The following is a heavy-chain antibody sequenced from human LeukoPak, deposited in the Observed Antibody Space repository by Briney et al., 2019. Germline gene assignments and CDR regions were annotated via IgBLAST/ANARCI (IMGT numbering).Heavy chain of an antibody. J-gene: IGHJ4*02. V-gene: IGHV1-18*01. Sequence: GASVKVSCKASGYTFTSYGISWVRQAPGQGLEWMGWIRAYNGNTNYAQKLQGRVTMTTDTSTSTAYMELRSLRSDDTAVYYCARRGQGGSGWYSYYFDYWGQGTLVTVSS. D-gene: IGHD6-19*01. CDR2: IRAYNGNT. CDR3: ARRGQGGSGWYSYYFDY. CDR1: GYTFTSYG.